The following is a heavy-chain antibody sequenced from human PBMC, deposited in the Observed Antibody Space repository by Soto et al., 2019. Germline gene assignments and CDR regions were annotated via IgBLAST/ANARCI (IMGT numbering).Heavy chain of an antibody. CDR1: NGSFMGFY. CDR3: ASLSGGRFLDKGDY. V-gene: IGHV4-34*01. J-gene: IGHJ4*02. D-gene: IGHD3-3*01. CDR2: INHIGSP. Sequence: QVQLQESGPGLVKPSEILSLTCAVYNGSFMGFYWTWVRQSPGKGLEWIGEINHIGSPNYNPSLKSRAAISIDTSKQQFSLRLTSLTAADTAVYYCASLSGGRFLDKGDYWGQGIQVTVSS.